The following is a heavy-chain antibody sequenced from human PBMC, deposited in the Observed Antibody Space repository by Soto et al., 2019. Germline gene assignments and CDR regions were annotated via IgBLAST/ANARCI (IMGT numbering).Heavy chain of an antibody. D-gene: IGHD7-27*01. CDR3: AHSLIPNWGSRGAFDY. V-gene: IGHV2-5*02. CDR1: GFSLSTSGVG. CDR2: IYWDDDK. J-gene: IGHJ4*02. Sequence: QITLKESGPPLVKPTQTLTLTCTFSGFSLSTSGVGVGWIRQPPGKALEWLALIYWDDDKRYSPSLKSRLTITKDTSKNQVVLTMTNMDPVDTATYYCAHSLIPNWGSRGAFDYWGQGTLVTVCS.